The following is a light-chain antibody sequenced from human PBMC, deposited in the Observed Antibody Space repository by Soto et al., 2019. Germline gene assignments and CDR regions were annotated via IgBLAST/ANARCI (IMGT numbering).Light chain of an antibody. V-gene: IGKV3-15*01. CDR3: HQYNNWWT. CDR2: GAS. Sequence: EIVMTQSPATLSVSPGERVTLSCRASQSVSNNLAWYQQKLGQAPRLLMYGASTRATGIPVRFSGSGSGTEFTLTISSLQSEDFAVYYCHQYNNWWTFGQGTKVEIK. CDR1: QSVSNN. J-gene: IGKJ1*01.